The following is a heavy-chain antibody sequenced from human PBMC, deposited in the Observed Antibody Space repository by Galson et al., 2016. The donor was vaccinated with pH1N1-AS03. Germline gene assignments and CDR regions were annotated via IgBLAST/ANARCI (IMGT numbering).Heavy chain of an antibody. V-gene: IGHV2-5*01. CDR1: GFSLTTMREG. Sequence: PALVKPTQTLTLTCTATGFSLTTMREGVGWIRQPPGKALEWLALIYWNDDKRYSPSLKSRLTITKDTSKNQVVLTMTNMDPVDTATYYCAHRKYQLLLSVWFDPWGQGTLVTVSS. D-gene: IGHD2-2*01. J-gene: IGHJ5*02. CDR2: IYWNDDK. CDR3: AHRKYQLLLSVWFDP.